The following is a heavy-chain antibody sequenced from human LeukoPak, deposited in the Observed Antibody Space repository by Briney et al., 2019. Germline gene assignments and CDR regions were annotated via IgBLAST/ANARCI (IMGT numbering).Heavy chain of an antibody. CDR1: GDSISSGDYY. J-gene: IGHJ4*02. CDR3: ARGYGSGSYNNFNH. CDR2: ISSSGST. V-gene: IGHV4-61*02. Sequence: SETLSLTCTVSGDSISSGDYYWSWIRQPAGKGLEWIGRISSSGSTNYNPSLKSRVTMSVDTSKNQFSLNLSSVTAADTAVYYCARGYGSGSYNNFNHWGQGILVTVSS. D-gene: IGHD3-10*01.